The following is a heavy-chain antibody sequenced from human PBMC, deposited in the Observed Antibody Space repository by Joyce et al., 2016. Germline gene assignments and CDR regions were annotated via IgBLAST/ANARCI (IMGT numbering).Heavy chain of an antibody. J-gene: IGHJ5*02. Sequence: QVHLVQSGPEVKRPGASVKVSCKTSGYTFTNYATIWVRQAPGQGLEWMGCISPSNGDTYYAQKFEDRVNMTTDTSTSTVYMELRRLTSDDTAIYYCARARGSSPISWRNWLDPWGQGTLVTVSS. CDR2: ISPSNGDT. CDR3: ARARGSSPISWRNWLDP. V-gene: IGHV1-18*01. D-gene: IGHD3-10*01. CDR1: GYTFTNYA.